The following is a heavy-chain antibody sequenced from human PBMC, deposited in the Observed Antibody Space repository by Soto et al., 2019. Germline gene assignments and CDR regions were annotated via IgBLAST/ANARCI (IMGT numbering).Heavy chain of an antibody. CDR1: GYSISSGYY. CDR2: IYHSGST. CDR3: ARGGERITMIVVAPDY. Sequence: PSETLSLTCAVSGYSISSGYYWGWIRQPPGEGLEWIGSIYHSGSTYYNPSLKSRVTISVDTSKNQFSLKLSSVTAADTAVYYCARGGERITMIVVAPDYWGQGTLVTVSS. V-gene: IGHV4-38-2*01. D-gene: IGHD3-22*01. J-gene: IGHJ4*02.